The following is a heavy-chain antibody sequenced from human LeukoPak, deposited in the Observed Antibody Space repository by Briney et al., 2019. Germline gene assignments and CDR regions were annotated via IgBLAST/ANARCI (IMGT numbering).Heavy chain of an antibody. D-gene: IGHD4-17*01. Sequence: SETLSLTCTVSGGSISSYYWSWIRQPPGKGLEWIGYIYYSGSTNYNPSLKSRVTISVDTSKNQFSLKLSSVTAADTAVYYCARSRVGGDFFDYWGQGTLVTVSS. V-gene: IGHV4-59*01. CDR2: IYYSGST. CDR1: GGSISSYY. CDR3: ARSRVGGDFFDY. J-gene: IGHJ4*02.